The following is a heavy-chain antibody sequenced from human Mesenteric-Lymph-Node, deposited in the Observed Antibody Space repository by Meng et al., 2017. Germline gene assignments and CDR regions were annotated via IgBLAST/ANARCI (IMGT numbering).Heavy chain of an antibody. CDR3: ARDPPPDAFDI. Sequence: GSLRLSCTVSGDSISGYYWSWIRQTAGRGLEWIGRIYTSGSTNYNPSLKSRVTMSIDTSKNQFSLKLSSVAAADTAVYYCARDPPPDAFDIWGQGTMVTVSS. CDR1: GDSISGYY. V-gene: IGHV4-4*07. CDR2: IYTSGST. J-gene: IGHJ3*02.